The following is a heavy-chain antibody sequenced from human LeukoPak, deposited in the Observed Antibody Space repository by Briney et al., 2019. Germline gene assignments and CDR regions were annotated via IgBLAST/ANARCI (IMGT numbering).Heavy chain of an antibody. J-gene: IGHJ5*02. CDR1: GGSISTYY. D-gene: IGHD4-17*01. Sequence: SETLSLTCTVSGGSISTYYWSWIRQPPGKGLEWIGYIYYSGSTNYNPSLKSRVTISIDTSKNQFSLKLSSVTAADTAVYYCASDGDRLRSWFDPWGQGTLVTVSS. V-gene: IGHV4-59*01. CDR2: IYYSGST. CDR3: ASDGDRLRSWFDP.